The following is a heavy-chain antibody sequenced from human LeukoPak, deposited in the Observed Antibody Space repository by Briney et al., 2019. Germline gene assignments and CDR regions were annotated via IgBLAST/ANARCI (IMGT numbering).Heavy chain of an antibody. CDR3: ARISRFDCSSTSCYTDYYYYYMDV. CDR2: INHSGST. CDR1: GGSFSGYY. J-gene: IGHJ6*03. D-gene: IGHD2-2*02. Sequence: SETLSLTCAVYGGSFSGYYWGWIRQPPGKGLGWIGEINHSGSTNYNPSLKSRVTMSVDTSKNQFSLKLSSVTAADTAVYYCARISRFDCSSTSCYTDYYYYYMDVWGKGTTVTVSS. V-gene: IGHV4-34*01.